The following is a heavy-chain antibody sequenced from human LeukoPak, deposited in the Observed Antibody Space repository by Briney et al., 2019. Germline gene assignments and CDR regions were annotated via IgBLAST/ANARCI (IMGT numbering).Heavy chain of an antibody. V-gene: IGHV1-69*06. CDR3: ATPPPGYSYSNHFYYLDV. CDR2: IIPIFGTL. CDR1: GCTINGFA. J-gene: IGHJ6*03. Sequence: SVKVSCKVSGCTINGFAFYWVRQAPGQGLEWMGRIIPIFGTLHYAQKFQDRLTITADKSTNTVHLELTGLMSEDTATYYCATPPPGYSYSNHFYYLDVWGKGTTVIVSS. D-gene: IGHD5-18*01.